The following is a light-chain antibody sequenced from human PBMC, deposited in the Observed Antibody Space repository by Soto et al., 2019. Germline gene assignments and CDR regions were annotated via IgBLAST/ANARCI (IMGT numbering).Light chain of an antibody. CDR2: GAS. J-gene: IGKJ1*01. V-gene: IGKV3-15*01. CDR3: QQYNNWPPDRT. Sequence: MTQSPSSLSASVGDRVTITCRASQGISNSLAWYQQKPGQAPRLLIYGASTRATGIPARFSGSGSGTEFTLTISSLQSEDFAIYFCQQYNNWPPDRTFGQGTKVEIK. CDR1: QGISNS.